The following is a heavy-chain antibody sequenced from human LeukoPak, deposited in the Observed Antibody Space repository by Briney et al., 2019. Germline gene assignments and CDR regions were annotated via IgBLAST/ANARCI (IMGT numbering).Heavy chain of an antibody. V-gene: IGHV3-21*01. CDR3: ASSGGSMYNWFDP. CDR2: ISSSSYI. Sequence: GGSLRLSCAASGFTFSSYSMNWVRQAPGKGLEWVSSISSSSYIYYADSVKGRFTISRDNAKNSLYLQMNSLRAEDTAVYYCASSGGSMYNWFDPWGQGTLVTVSS. J-gene: IGHJ5*02. CDR1: GFTFSSYS.